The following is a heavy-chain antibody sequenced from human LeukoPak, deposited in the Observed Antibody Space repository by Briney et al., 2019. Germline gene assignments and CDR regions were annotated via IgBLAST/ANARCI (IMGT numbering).Heavy chain of an antibody. CDR1: GFTFDDHA. V-gene: IGHV3-9*01. Sequence: TGRSLRLSCSASGFTFDDHAMHWVRQAPGKGLEWVAGISWNSGIIDYADSVKGRFTISRDNAKSSLYLQMNSLRPEDTAFYYCTKDRLFLHDALDIWGQGTMVTVSS. J-gene: IGHJ3*02. CDR2: ISWNSGII. D-gene: IGHD2-21*01. CDR3: TKDRLFLHDALDI.